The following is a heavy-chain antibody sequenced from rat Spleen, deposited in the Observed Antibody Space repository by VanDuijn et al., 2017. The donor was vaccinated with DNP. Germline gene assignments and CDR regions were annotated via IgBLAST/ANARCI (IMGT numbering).Heavy chain of an antibody. J-gene: IGHJ3*01. CDR1: GFSLNTFY. D-gene: IGHD4-3*01. CDR2: IRSDGST. V-gene: IGHV2-65*01. CDR3: AWDVGGPSWFPS. Sequence: QVQLKETGPGLVQPTQTLSITCTVSGFSLNTFYIQWVRQTPGKGLEWMGVIRSDGSTEYNSKFNSLLSISRVTSKNQVFLKMVRLKTEDTGVAYCAWDVGGPSWFPSWGRGTLVTVSS.